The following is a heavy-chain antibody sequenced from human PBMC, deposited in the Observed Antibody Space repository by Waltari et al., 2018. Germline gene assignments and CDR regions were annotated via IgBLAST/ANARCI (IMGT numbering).Heavy chain of an antibody. Sequence: EVQLVESGGGLVQPGRSLRLSCAASGFTFDDYAMHWVRQAPGKGREWVAGINWNSDSVAYGDSVKGRFTISRDNARNSLYLQLNSLTTEDTALYYCAKKIDEVYGRDGLVYDGFDMWGQGTMVTVSS. J-gene: IGHJ3*02. CDR1: GFTFDDYA. V-gene: IGHV3-9*01. D-gene: IGHD2-8*01. CDR3: AKKIDEVYGRDGLVYDGFDM. CDR2: INWNSDSV.